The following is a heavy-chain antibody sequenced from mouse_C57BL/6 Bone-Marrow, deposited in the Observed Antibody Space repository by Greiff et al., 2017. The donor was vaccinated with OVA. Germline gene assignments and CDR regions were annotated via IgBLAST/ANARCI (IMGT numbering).Heavy chain of an antibody. CDR3: ARATVVLDY. CDR1: GYTFTDYN. D-gene: IGHD1-1*01. CDR2: INPNNGGT. J-gene: IGHJ2*01. Sequence: EVQRVESGPELVKPGASVKIPCKASGYTFTDYNMDWVKQSHGKSLEWIGDINPNNGGTIYNQKFKGKATLTVDKSSSTAYMELRSLTSEDTAVYYCARATVVLDYWGQGTTLTVSS. V-gene: IGHV1-18*01.